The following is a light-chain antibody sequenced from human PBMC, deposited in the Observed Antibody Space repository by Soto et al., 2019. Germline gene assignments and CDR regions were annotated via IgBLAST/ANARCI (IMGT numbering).Light chain of an antibody. Sequence: LTQPASVSGSPGQSITISCTGTGSDIGGYNYVSWYQQHPGKAPKLMIYDVNDRPSGVSNRFSGSKSGNTASLTISGLQAEDEADYYCSSYTTRITHVFGTGTKVTVL. CDR3: SSYTTRITHV. V-gene: IGLV2-14*01. J-gene: IGLJ1*01. CDR2: DVN. CDR1: GSDIGGYNY.